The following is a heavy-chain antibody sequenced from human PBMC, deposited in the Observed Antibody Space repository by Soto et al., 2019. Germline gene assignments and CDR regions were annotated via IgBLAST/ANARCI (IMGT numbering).Heavy chain of an antibody. CDR2: INHSGST. V-gene: IGHV4-34*01. CDR3: ARGRGPYYYDSSGYRYFDY. Sequence: SETLSLTCAVYGGSFSGYYWSWIRQPPGKGLEWIGEINHSGSTNYNPSLKSRVTISVDTSKNQFSLKLSSVTAADTAVYYCARGRGPYYYDSSGYRYFDYWGQGTLVTVSS. CDR1: GGSFSGYY. J-gene: IGHJ4*02. D-gene: IGHD3-22*01.